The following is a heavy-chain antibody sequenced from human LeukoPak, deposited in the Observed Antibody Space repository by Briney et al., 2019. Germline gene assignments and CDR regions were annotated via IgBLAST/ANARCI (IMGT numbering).Heavy chain of an antibody. D-gene: IGHD3-16*01. Sequence: SETLSLTCTVSGYSISSGYYWGWIRQPPGKGLEWIGSIYHSGSTYYNPSLKSRVTISVDTSKNQFSLKLSSVTAADTAVYYCAALGPKGGFDPWGQGTLVTVSS. V-gene: IGHV4-38-2*02. CDR2: IYHSGST. CDR3: AALGPKGGFDP. J-gene: IGHJ5*02. CDR1: GYSISSGYY.